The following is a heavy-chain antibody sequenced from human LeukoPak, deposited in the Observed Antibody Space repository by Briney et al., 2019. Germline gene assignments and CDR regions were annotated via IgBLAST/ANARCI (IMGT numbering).Heavy chain of an antibody. V-gene: IGHV1-46*01. Sequence: ASVKVSCKAAGYSFVNYYMHWVRQAPGQGHEWMAIINPSGGGTTYAEKFQGRVTVTMDTSTRTVYMDLSSLRSDDTAVYYCARGDRLPGYSAPVGDYWGQGTLVTVSS. J-gene: IGHJ4*02. CDR2: INPSGGGT. CDR1: GYSFVNYY. CDR3: ARGDRLPGYSAPVGDY. D-gene: IGHD3-9*01.